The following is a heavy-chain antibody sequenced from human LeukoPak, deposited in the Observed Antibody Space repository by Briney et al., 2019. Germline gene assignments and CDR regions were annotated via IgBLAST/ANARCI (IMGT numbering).Heavy chain of an antibody. CDR1: GFIFKDFW. V-gene: IGHV3-7*03. Sequence: GGSLRLSCAASGFIFKDFWMIWVRQAPGKGLEWVANIKQDGSEKYYVDSVKGRFTISRDNAKNSLYLQMNTLRAEDTAMYYCAKDAQPRSRWFDPWGQGTLVTVSS. CDR2: IKQDGSEK. J-gene: IGHJ5*02. D-gene: IGHD3-16*01. CDR3: AKDAQPRSRWFDP.